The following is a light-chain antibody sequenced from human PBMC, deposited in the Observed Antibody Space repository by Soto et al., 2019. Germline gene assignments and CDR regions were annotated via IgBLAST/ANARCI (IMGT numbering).Light chain of an antibody. CDR1: QSINSY. CDR3: QQSYSSPIT. CDR2: AS. Sequence: DIEMPQSPATLYASVGDRVTINCRASQSINSYLNWYQQKPGKAPKLLVYASSLQAGVPSRFSGSGSGTEFTLTISSLQPEDFATYYCQQSYSSPITFGQGTRLEIK. J-gene: IGKJ5*01. V-gene: IGKV1-39*01.